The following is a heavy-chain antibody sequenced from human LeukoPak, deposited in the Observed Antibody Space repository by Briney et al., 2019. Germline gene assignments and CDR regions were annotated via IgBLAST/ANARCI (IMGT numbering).Heavy chain of an antibody. V-gene: IGHV4-39*01. CDR2: IYYSGNT. CDR3: ARHSYYYDSSGYDYYFDY. Sequence: PSETLSLTCTVSGGSISSSSHYWGWLRQPPGKGLEWIGSIYYSGNTYYNPSLKSRVTISVDTSKKQFTLNLSSVTAADTAVYYCARHSYYYDSSGYDYYFDYWGQGTLVTVSS. J-gene: IGHJ4*02. D-gene: IGHD3-22*01. CDR1: GGSISSSSHY.